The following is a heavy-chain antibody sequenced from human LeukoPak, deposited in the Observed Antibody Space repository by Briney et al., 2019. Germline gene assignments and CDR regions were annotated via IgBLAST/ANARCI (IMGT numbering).Heavy chain of an antibody. CDR3: TRDNKQWLVHHYYYYMDV. V-gene: IGHV3-49*04. CDR2: IRSKAYGGTT. Sequence: GGSLRLSCTASGFTFGDYAMSWVRQAPGKGLEWVGFIRSKAYGGTTEYAASVKGRFTISRDDSKSIAYLQMNSLKTEDTAVYYCTRDNKQWLVHHYYYYMDVWGKGTTVTVSS. CDR1: GFTFGDYA. J-gene: IGHJ6*03. D-gene: IGHD6-19*01.